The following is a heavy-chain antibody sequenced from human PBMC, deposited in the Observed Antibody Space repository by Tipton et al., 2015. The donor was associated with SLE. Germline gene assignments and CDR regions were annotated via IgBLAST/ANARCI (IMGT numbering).Heavy chain of an antibody. CDR2: INHSGST. CDR1: GGSFSGYY. Sequence: TLSLTCAVYGGSFSGYYWSWIRQPPGKGLEWIGEINHSGSTNYNPSLKIRVTISVDTSKNQFSLKLSSVTAADTAVYYCASGNTAAGHYWGQGTLVTVSS. V-gene: IGHV4-34*01. D-gene: IGHD6-13*01. J-gene: IGHJ4*02. CDR3: ASGNTAAGHY.